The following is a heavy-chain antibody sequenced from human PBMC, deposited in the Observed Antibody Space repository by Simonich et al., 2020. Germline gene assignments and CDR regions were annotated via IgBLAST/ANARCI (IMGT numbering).Heavy chain of an antibody. V-gene: IGHV3-30*18. CDR1: GFTFSSYG. J-gene: IGHJ6*02. CDR2: IEDDGKNK. CDR3: AKESTVSRWDYYYGMDV. Sequence: QVQLVESGGGVVQPGRSLRLSCAASGFTFSSYGMHWVRQAPGKWLGWVAVIEDDGKNKYYADAGKGRFTISRDNSKNTLYLQMNSLRAEDTAMYYCAKESTVSRWDYYYGMDVWGQGTTVTVSS. D-gene: IGHD4-17*01.